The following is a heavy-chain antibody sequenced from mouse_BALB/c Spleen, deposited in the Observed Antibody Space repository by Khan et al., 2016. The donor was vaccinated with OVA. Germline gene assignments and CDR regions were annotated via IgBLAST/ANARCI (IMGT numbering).Heavy chain of an antibody. Sequence: QVQLKQSGAELVRPGASVKLSCKTSGYIFTSYWIHWVKQRSGQGVEWNARMYPGTGNTYYNEKFKGKAIVTADKSSSTVYMQLGCLKAEVAAVYCCARYYGNYFDNVGQGTTLTVSS. CDR1: GYIFTSYW. V-gene: IGHV1S132*01. CDR3: ARYYGNYFDN. D-gene: IGHD2-1*01. J-gene: IGHJ2*01. CDR2: MYPGTGNT.